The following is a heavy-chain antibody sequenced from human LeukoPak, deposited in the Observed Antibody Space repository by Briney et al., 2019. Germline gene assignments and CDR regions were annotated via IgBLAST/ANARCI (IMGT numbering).Heavy chain of an antibody. Sequence: ASVKVSCKASGYIFTAYYINWVRQAPGQGLEWMGSIIPFLGTTNYAQKFQGRVTITADEPTRTAYMELTYVRSDDTAVYYCTIIPNVILFTHYFEYWGQGTLVTVSS. CDR2: IIPFLGTT. D-gene: IGHD2-21*01. CDR1: GYIFTAYY. J-gene: IGHJ4*02. V-gene: IGHV1-69*11. CDR3: TIIPNVILFTHYFEY.